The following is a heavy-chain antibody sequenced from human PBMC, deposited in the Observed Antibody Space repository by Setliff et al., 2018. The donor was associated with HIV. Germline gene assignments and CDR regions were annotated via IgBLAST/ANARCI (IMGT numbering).Heavy chain of an antibody. V-gene: IGHV4-4*09. J-gene: IGHJ4*02. D-gene: IGHD3-22*01. Sequence: SLTCTVSGGSISSYYWSWIRQPPGKGLEWIGYIYTSGSTSYNPSLKSRVTISVDTSKNQFSLKLSSVTAADTAVYYCARGLSFYDPGGFDYWGQGTLVTVSS. CDR3: ARGLSFYDPGGFDY. CDR1: GGSISSYY. CDR2: IYTSGST.